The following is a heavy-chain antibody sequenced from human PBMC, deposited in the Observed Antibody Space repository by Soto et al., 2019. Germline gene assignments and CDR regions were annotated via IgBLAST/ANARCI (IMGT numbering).Heavy chain of an antibody. Sequence: ASVKVSCKASGYTFTSYYMHRVPHAPGQGLEGMGIINPSGGSTSYEQKFQGRVTMTRDTSTSTVYMELSSLRSEDTAVYYCARGQVEGFWSGYTRNYYYGMDVWGQGTTVTVSS. CDR3: ARGQVEGFWSGYTRNYYYGMDV. D-gene: IGHD3-3*01. CDR2: INPSGGST. J-gene: IGHJ6*02. V-gene: IGHV1-46*01. CDR1: GYTFTSYY.